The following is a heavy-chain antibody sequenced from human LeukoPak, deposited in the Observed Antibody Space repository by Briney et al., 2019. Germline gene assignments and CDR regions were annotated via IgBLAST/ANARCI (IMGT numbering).Heavy chain of an antibody. D-gene: IGHD7-27*01. CDR3: ATNTGTVFDY. Sequence: SETLSLTCTVSGDSISSGDYYWSWIRQPAGKGLEWIGRVSSSGSTNYNPSLRSRVTISLEMSTHQFSLNLTSVTAADTAVYYCATNTGTVFDYWGQGALVTVSS. J-gene: IGHJ4*02. CDR1: GDSISSGDYY. V-gene: IGHV4-61*02. CDR2: VSSSGST.